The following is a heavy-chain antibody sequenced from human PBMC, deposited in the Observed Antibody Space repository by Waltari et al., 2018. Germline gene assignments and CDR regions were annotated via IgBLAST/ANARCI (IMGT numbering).Heavy chain of an antibody. J-gene: IGHJ4*02. CDR2: IIPILGIA. Sequence: QLVQSGAEVKKPGSSVKVSCKASGGTFSSYTISWVRQAPGQGLEWMGRIIPILGIANYAQKFQGRVTITADKSTSTAYMELSSLRSEDTAVYYCAREGVGDSSGYYPLDYWGQGTLVTVSS. CDR3: AREGVGDSSGYYPLDY. D-gene: IGHD3-22*01. V-gene: IGHV1-69*02. CDR1: GGTFSSYT.